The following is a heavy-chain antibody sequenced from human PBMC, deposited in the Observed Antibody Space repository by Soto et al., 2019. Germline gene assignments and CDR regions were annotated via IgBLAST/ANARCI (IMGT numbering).Heavy chain of an antibody. D-gene: IGHD6-6*01. Sequence: PGGSLRLSCAASGFTFSSYAMSWVRQAPGKGLEWVSAISGSGGSTYYADSVKGRFTISRDNSKNTLYLQMSSLRAEDTAVYYCAKGLFFDGSSPGFDYWGQGTMVTVPQ. J-gene: IGHJ4*02. CDR3: AKGLFFDGSSPGFDY. V-gene: IGHV3-23*01. CDR2: ISGSGGST. CDR1: GFTFSSYA.